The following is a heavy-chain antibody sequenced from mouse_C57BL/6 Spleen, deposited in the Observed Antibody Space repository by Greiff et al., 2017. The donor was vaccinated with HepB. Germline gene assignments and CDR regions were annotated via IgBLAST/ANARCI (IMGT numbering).Heavy chain of an antibody. J-gene: IGHJ3*01. V-gene: IGHV6-6*01. CDR2: IRNKANNHAT. CDR3: TTRQLRLLWFAY. CDR1: GFTFSDAW. D-gene: IGHD3-2*02. Sequence: EVMLVESGGGLVQPGGSMKLSCAASGFTFSDAWMDWVRQSPEKGLEWVAEIRNKANNHATYYAESVKGRFTISRDDSKSSVYLQMNSLRAEDTGIYYCTTRQLRLLWFAYWGQGTLVTVSA.